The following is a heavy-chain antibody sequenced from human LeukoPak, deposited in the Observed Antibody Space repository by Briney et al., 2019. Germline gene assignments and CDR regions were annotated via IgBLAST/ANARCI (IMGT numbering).Heavy chain of an antibody. V-gene: IGHV5-51*01. Sequence: GESLQISCQGSGSSFTTYWVAWVRQLPGKGLEWMGIIHPGDSDTRYSPSFQGQVTFSADKSISTAYLQWTSLKASDTAMYYCARGDYSSSGYGYWGQGTLVTVSS. CDR1: GSSFTTYW. D-gene: IGHD6-13*01. CDR2: IHPGDSDT. J-gene: IGHJ4*02. CDR3: ARGDYSSSGYGY.